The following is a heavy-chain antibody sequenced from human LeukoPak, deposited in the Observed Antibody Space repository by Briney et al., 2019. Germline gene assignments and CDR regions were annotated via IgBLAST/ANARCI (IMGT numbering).Heavy chain of an antibody. CDR1: GGSISLSYYY. V-gene: IGHV4-39*07. CDR2: VYYSGTT. Sequence: PSETLSRTCSVSGGSISLSYYYWGWIRQPPGKALEWIGSVYYSGTTSYNPSLKSRVTISVDMSKNHFSLRLSSVTAADTAMYYCARGTLYSGWSYYFDYWGQGSQVTVSS. CDR3: ARGTLYSGWSYYFDY. D-gene: IGHD6-19*01. J-gene: IGHJ4*02.